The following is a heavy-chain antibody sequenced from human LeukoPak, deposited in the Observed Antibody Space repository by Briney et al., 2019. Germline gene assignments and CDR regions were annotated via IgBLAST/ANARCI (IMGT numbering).Heavy chain of an antibody. D-gene: IGHD1-26*01. CDR3: ARRGAPSKFYYFDF. V-gene: IGHV4-59*08. Sequence: SETLSLTCTVPGASLTTHYWAWIRQPPGKGLEWIGFVSKTGNTNYNASLKSRVTISADTSKNTFSLKLSSLTAADTAVYFCARRGAPSKFYYFDFWGQGTLVTVSS. J-gene: IGHJ4*02. CDR1: GASLTTHY. CDR2: VSKTGNT.